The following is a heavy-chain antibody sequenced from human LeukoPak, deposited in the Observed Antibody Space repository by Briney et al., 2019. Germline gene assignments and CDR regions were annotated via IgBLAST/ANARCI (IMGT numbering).Heavy chain of an antibody. CDR2: IYTSGST. J-gene: IGHJ5*02. D-gene: IGHD3-10*01. CDR1: GGSISSYY. V-gene: IGHV4-4*07. CDR3: ARAGILWFGENWFDP. Sequence: PSETLSLTCTVSGGSISSYYWSWIRQPAGKGLEWIGRIYTSGSTNYNPPLKSRVTISVDKSKNQFSLKLSSVTAADTAVYYCARAGILWFGENWFDPWGQGTLVTVSS.